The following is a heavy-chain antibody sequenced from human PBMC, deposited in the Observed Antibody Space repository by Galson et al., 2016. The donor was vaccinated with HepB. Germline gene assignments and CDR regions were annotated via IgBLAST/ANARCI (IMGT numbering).Heavy chain of an antibody. V-gene: IGHV3-7*03. Sequence: SLRLSCAASGFSFDIYRMNWVRQAPGKGLEWVANIKQDGSETYYVDSVKGRFTISRDNAQNSLYLQMNNLSAEDAAVYYCARELATDAFDIWGQGTMVTVSS. D-gene: IGHD5-12*01. CDR3: ARELATDAFDI. CDR1: GFSFDIYR. J-gene: IGHJ3*02. CDR2: IKQDGSET.